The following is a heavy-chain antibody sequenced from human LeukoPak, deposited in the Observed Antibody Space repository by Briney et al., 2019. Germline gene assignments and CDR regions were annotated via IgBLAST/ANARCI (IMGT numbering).Heavy chain of an antibody. Sequence: ASVKVSCRASGYTFTGYYMHWVRQAPGQGLEWMGRINPSSGGTNFAQKFQGRVTMTRDTSISTAYMELSRLRSDDTAVYYCASSGEGDGYKWGQGTLVTVSS. V-gene: IGHV1-2*06. CDR2: INPSSGGT. J-gene: IGHJ4*02. CDR3: ASSGEGDGYK. D-gene: IGHD5-24*01. CDR1: GYTFTGYY.